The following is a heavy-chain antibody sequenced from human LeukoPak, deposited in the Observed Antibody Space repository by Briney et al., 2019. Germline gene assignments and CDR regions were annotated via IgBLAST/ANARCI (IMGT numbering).Heavy chain of an antibody. V-gene: IGHV1-2*02. CDR3: ATVYGSGSYFVFDY. D-gene: IGHD3-10*01. Sequence: GASVKVSCKASGYTFTGYYMHWVRHAPGQGLEWMGWINPNSGGTNYAQKFQGRVTMTRDTSISTAYMELSRLRSDDTAVYYCATVYGSGSYFVFDYWGQGTLVTVSS. CDR2: INPNSGGT. CDR1: GYTFTGYY. J-gene: IGHJ4*02.